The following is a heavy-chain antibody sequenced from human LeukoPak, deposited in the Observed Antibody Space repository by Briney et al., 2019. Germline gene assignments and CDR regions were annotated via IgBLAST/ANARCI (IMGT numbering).Heavy chain of an antibody. J-gene: IGHJ4*02. Sequence: ASVKVSCKASGYTFTGYYMHWVRQAPGQGLEWMGWINPNSGGTNYAQKFQGRVTMTRDKSISTAYMELSRLRSDDTAVYYCARVDEMAGYYFDYWGQGTLVTVSS. CDR2: INPNSGGT. D-gene: IGHD5-24*01. CDR1: GYTFTGYY. CDR3: ARVDEMAGYYFDY. V-gene: IGHV1-2*02.